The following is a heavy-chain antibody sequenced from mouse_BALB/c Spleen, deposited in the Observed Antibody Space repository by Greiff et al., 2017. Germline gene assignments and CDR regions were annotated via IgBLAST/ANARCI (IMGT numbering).Heavy chain of an antibody. J-gene: IGHJ4*01. CDR2: ISSGSSTI. CDR3: ARSSTTVVATNAMDY. V-gene: IGHV5-17*02. CDR1: GFTFSSFG. D-gene: IGHD1-1*01. Sequence: EVMLVASGGGLVQPGGSRKLSCAASGFTFSSFGMHWVRQAPEKGLEWVAYISSGSSTIYYADTVKGRFTISRDNPKNTLFLQMTSLRSEDTAMYYCARSSTTVVATNAMDYWGQGTSVTVSS.